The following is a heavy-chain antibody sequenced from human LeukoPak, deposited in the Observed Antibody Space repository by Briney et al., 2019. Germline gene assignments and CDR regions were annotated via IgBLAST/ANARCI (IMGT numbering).Heavy chain of an antibody. CDR1: GGSFSGYY. CDR2: INHRGST. V-gene: IGHV4-34*01. J-gene: IGHJ6*02. Sequence: SETLSLTCAVYGGSFSGYYWRWIRQPPGKGLEWIGEINHRGSTNYNPSLKSRVTISVDTSKNQFSLKLSSVTAADTAVYYCARDTYDSSGYYSHRGYYGMDVWGQGTTVTVSS. CDR3: ARDTYDSSGYYSHRGYYGMDV. D-gene: IGHD3-22*01.